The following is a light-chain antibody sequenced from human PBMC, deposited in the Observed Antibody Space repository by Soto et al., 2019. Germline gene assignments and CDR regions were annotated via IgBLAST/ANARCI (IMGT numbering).Light chain of an antibody. Sequence: SVLTQPASVSVSPGQSITISCTGTSSDVGGYNYVSWYQQHPGKAPKLMIYDVSNRPSGVSNRFSGSKSGNTASLTISGLQAEDEADYYCSSYTSSSTRVFGTGTRSPS. J-gene: IGLJ1*01. CDR2: DVS. V-gene: IGLV2-14*01. CDR1: SSDVGGYNY. CDR3: SSYTSSSTRV.